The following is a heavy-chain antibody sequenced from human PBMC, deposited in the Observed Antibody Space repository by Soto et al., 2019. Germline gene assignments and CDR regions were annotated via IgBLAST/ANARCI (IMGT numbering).Heavy chain of an antibody. CDR2: IYYSGST. V-gene: IGHV4-39*01. Sequence: QLQLQESGPGLVKPSETLSLTCTVSGGSISSSSYYWGWIRQPPGKGLEWIGSIYYSGSTYYNPSLKSRVTISVDTSKNQFSLKLSSVTAADTAVYDCARHRRYEWELPPYYFDYWGQGTLVTVSS. D-gene: IGHD1-26*01. CDR1: GGSISSSSYY. CDR3: ARHRRYEWELPPYYFDY. J-gene: IGHJ4*02.